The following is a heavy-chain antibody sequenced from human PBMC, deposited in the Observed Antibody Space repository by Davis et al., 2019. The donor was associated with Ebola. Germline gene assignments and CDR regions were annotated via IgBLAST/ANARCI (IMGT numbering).Heavy chain of an antibody. Sequence: GESLKISCAASGFTFSDYYMSWIRQAPGKGLEWVSYISSSSSYTNYADSVKGRFTISRDNAKNSLYLQMNSLRAEDTAVYYCFGAARKTTEWGQGTLVTVSS. CDR1: GFTFSDYY. CDR2: ISSSSSYT. J-gene: IGHJ4*02. CDR3: FGAARKTTE. D-gene: IGHD6-6*01. V-gene: IGHV3-11*06.